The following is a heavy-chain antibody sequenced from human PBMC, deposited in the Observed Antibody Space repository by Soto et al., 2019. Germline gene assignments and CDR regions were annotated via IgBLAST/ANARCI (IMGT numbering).Heavy chain of an antibody. CDR2: ISAYNGNT. CDR1: GYTFTSYG. V-gene: IGHV1-18*04. D-gene: IGHD2-15*01. Sequence: ASVKVSCKASGYTFTSYGISWVRQAPGQGLEWMGWISAYNGNTNYAQKLQGRVTMTTDTSTSTAYMELRSLRSDDTAVYYCARDGCGSCYQGGDYYYGMDVWGQGTTVTSP. CDR3: ARDGCGSCYQGGDYYYGMDV. J-gene: IGHJ6*02.